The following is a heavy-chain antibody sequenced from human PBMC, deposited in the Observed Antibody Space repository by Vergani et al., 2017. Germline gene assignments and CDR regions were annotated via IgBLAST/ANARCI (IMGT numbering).Heavy chain of an antibody. D-gene: IGHD5-12*01. CDR1: GGSFSGYY. CDR3: ARNRDGVWWLPRF. Sequence: QVQLQQWGAGLLKPSETLSLTCAVYGGSFSGYYWSWIRQSPGKGLEWIGAINDIGTTNYNPSLKSRVTISVDTSKTQFSLRLNSVTAADTAVYYCARNRDGVWWLPRFWGQGTLVTVSS. J-gene: IGHJ4*02. V-gene: IGHV4-34*01. CDR2: INDIGTT.